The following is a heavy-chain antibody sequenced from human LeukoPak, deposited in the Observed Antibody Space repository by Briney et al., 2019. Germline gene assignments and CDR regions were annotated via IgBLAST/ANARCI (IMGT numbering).Heavy chain of an antibody. CDR3: AKALPMWLHGVPFDY. CDR2: ISGSGGST. V-gene: IGHV3-23*01. J-gene: IGHJ4*02. Sequence: PGGSLRLSCAASGFTFSSYAMSWVRQAPGKGLEWVSAISGSGGSTYYADSVKGRFTISRDNAKNSLYLQMNSLRAEDTAVYYCAKALPMWLHGVPFDYWGQGTLVTVSS. CDR1: GFTFSSYA. D-gene: IGHD3-22*01.